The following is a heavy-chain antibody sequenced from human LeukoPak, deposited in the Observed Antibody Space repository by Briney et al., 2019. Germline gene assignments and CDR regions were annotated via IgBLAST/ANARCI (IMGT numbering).Heavy chain of an antibody. Sequence: GGSLRLSCAASGFTFSTYNMNWVRQVPGRGWGGVQSISSSSNYIYYADSVKGRFTMSRDNAKNSLYLQMNSLRAEDTDVYYCARDVGASAPDAFDIWGQGTMVTVSS. D-gene: IGHD1-26*01. CDR3: ARDVGASAPDAFDI. V-gene: IGHV3-21*01. CDR2: ISSSSNYI. J-gene: IGHJ3*02. CDR1: GFTFSTYN.